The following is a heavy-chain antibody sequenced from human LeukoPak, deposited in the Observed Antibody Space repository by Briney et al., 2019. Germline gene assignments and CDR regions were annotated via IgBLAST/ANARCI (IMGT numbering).Heavy chain of an antibody. CDR3: ALMGVNYYYYGMDV. J-gene: IGHJ6*04. V-gene: IGHV1-18*04. Sequence: ASVKVSCKASGYTFTSYGISWVRQAPGQGLEWMGWISAYNGNTNYAQKLQGRVTMTTDTSTSTAYMELRSLRPDDTAVYYCALMGVNYYYYGMDVWGKGTTVTVSS. CDR2: ISAYNGNT. D-gene: IGHD2-21*01. CDR1: GYTFTSYG.